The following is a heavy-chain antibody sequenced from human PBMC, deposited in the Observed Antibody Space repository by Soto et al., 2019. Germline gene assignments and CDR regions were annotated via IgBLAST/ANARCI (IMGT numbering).Heavy chain of an antibody. CDR2: TYYRSKWYN. CDR3: APLHSVGSEAFDI. Sequence: SQTLSLTCVISGDSVSSNSVAWNWIRQSPSRGLEWLGRTYYRSKWYNNYALSVKSRITINPDTSKNQFSLQLNSVSPEDTAVYLCAPLHSVGSEAFDIGGQGTMLSVS. J-gene: IGHJ3*02. CDR1: GDSVSSNSVA. V-gene: IGHV6-1*01. D-gene: IGHD2-15*01.